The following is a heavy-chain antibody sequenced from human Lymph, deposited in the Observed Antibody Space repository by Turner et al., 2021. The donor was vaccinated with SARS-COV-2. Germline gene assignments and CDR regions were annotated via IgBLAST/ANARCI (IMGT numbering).Heavy chain of an antibody. CDR1: GGTFSSYA. J-gene: IGHJ4*02. Sequence: QVQLVQSGAEVKKPGSSVKVSCQASGGTFSSYAISWVRQAPGQWLDWMGGIIPMLDIANYAQKFQGRVTITADKSTSTAYMELSSLRSEDTAVYYCARDVTGPLGYWGQGTLVTVSS. D-gene: IGHD1-20*01. CDR2: IIPMLDIA. CDR3: ARDVTGPLGY. V-gene: IGHV1-69*10.